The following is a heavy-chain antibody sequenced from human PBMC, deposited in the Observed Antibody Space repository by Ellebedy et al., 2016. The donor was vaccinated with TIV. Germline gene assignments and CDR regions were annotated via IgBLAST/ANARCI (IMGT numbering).Heavy chain of an antibody. D-gene: IGHD2-15*01. CDR2: IIPIFGTA. Sequence: SVKVSXKASGGTFSSYAISWVRQAPGQGLEWMGGIIPIFGTANYAQKFQGRVTITADESTSTAYMELSSLRSEDTAVYYCARERICSGGSCYPMHYYYYGMDVWGQGTTVTVSS. V-gene: IGHV1-69*13. CDR3: ARERICSGGSCYPMHYYYYGMDV. J-gene: IGHJ6*02. CDR1: GGTFSSYA.